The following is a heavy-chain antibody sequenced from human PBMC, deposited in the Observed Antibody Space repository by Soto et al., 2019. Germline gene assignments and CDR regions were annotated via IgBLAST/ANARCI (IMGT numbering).Heavy chain of an antibody. D-gene: IGHD3-3*01. CDR2: IWYDGSNK. V-gene: IGHV3-33*01. CDR3: ARGVLEWLLGAPLKRIDY. J-gene: IGHJ4*02. Sequence: QVQLVESGGGVVQPGRSLRLSCAASGFTFSSYGMHWVRQAPGKGLEWVAVIWYDGSNKYYADSVKGRFTISRDNSKNTLYLQMNSLRAEDTAVYYCARGVLEWLLGAPLKRIDYWGQGTLVTVSS. CDR1: GFTFSSYG.